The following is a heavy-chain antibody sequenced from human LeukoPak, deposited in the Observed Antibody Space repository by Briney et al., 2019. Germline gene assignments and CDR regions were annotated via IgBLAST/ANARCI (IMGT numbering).Heavy chain of an antibody. CDR3: ARDGRRIAAAGPFDY. J-gene: IGHJ4*02. V-gene: IGHV3-30*03. CDR2: ISYDGSNK. CDR1: GFTFSSYG. Sequence: PGGSLRLSCAASGFTFSSYGMHWVRQAPGKGLEWVAVISYDGSNKYYADSVKGRFTISRDNSKNTLYLQMNSLRAEDTAVYYCARDGRRIAAAGPFDYWGQGTLVTVSS. D-gene: IGHD6-13*01.